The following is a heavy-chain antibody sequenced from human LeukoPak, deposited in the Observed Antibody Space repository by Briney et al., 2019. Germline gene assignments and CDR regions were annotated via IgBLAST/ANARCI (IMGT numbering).Heavy chain of an antibody. V-gene: IGHV3-33*06. Sequence: PGRSLRLSCQASGFTFSRYGMRWVRQAPDKGLEWVAVIWYDGTNKYYADSVKGRFTISRDNSKNTLYLQMNSLRAEDTAVYYCAKDLADYGDNIPFYWGQGTLVTVSS. D-gene: IGHD4-17*01. CDR1: GFTFSRYG. CDR3: AKDLADYGDNIPFY. J-gene: IGHJ4*02. CDR2: IWYDGTNK.